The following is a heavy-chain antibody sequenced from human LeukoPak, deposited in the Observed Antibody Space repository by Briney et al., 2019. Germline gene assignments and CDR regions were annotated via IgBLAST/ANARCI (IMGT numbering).Heavy chain of an antibody. J-gene: IGHJ4*02. D-gene: IGHD3-10*01. CDR3: ARREEDYYGSGSYYSPFDY. V-gene: IGHV5-51*01. CDR2: IYPGDSDT. CDR1: GCGFTSYC. Sequence: GASLQIFSKGSGCGFTSYCIGWVRQMPGKGLEGMGIIYPGDSDTRYSPSFQGQVTISADKSISTASLQRSSVNASDTAMYYCARREEDYYGSGSYYSPFDYWGQGTLVTVSS.